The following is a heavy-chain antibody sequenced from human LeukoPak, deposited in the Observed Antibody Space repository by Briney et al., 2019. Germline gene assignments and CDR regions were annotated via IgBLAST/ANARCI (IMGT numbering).Heavy chain of an antibody. CDR3: ARAAYSSTWYSRYFDL. V-gene: IGHV3-13*01. CDR1: GFTFEDYG. Sequence: PGGSLRLSCAASGFTFEDYGMSWVRQPPGKGLEWVSGIGTAGEIYYPGSVKGRFTISRENAKNSLYLQMNSLRAGDTAVYYCARAAYSSTWYSRYFDLWGRGTLVTVSS. CDR2: IGTAGEI. J-gene: IGHJ2*01. D-gene: IGHD6-13*01.